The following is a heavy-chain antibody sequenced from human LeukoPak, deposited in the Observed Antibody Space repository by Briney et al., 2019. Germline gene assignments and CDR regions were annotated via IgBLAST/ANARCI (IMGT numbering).Heavy chain of an antibody. V-gene: IGHV1-69*13. CDR3: ARYWGSDAFDI. D-gene: IGHD7-27*01. CDR1: GYTFTSYD. J-gene: IGHJ3*02. CDR2: IIPIFGTA. Sequence: GASVKVSCKASGYTFTSYDISWVRQAPGQGLEWMGGIIPIFGTANYAQKFQGRVTITADESTSTAYMELSSLRSEDTAVYYCARYWGSDAFDIWGQGTMVTVSS.